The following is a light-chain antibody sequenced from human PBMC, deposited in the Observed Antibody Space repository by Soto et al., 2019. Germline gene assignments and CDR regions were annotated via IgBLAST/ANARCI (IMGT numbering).Light chain of an antibody. CDR1: QSVSSSY. CDR2: GAS. V-gene: IGKV3-20*01. CDR3: QQYDNSPIT. Sequence: PGPVPLLLLEIATLSCRASQSVSSSYLAWYQQKPGQAPRLLIYGASSRATGIPDRFSGSGSGTDFTLTISRLEPEDFAVYYCQQYDNSPITFGQGTRLEI. J-gene: IGKJ5*01.